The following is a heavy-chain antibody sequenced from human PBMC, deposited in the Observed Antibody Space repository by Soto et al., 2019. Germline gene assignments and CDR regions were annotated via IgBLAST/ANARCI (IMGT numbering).Heavy chain of an antibody. J-gene: IGHJ4*02. V-gene: IGHV3-21*06. CDR3: ARESEDPTSNFDY. Sequence: GGSLRLSCAASGFTFTRYSMNWVRQAPGKGLEWVSSISSTTNYIYYGDSMKGRFTISRDNAKNSLYLEMNSLRAEDTAVYHCARESEDPTSNFDYWGQGTLVTVSS. CDR2: ISSTTNYI. CDR1: GFTFTRYS.